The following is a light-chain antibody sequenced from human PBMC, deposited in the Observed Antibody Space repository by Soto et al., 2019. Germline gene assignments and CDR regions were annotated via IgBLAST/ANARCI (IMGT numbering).Light chain of an antibody. V-gene: IGKV1-5*03. Sequence: DIQMTQSPSTLSGSVGDRVTITCRASQTISSWLASYQQKPGKAPKLLIYKASTLKSGVPSRFSGSGSGTEFTLTISSLQPDDFATYYCQHCNSYSEAFGQGTKVEL. CDR3: QHCNSYSEA. CDR1: QTISSW. J-gene: IGKJ1*01. CDR2: KAS.